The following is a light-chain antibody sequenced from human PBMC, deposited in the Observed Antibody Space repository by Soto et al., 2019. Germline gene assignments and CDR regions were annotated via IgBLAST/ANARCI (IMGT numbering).Light chain of an antibody. CDR2: GAS. Sequence: EIVLTQSPGTLSLSPGERATLSCSARQSVSSSYLAWYQQKPGQAPRLLIYGASSRATGIPDRFSGSGSGTDFTLTISRLEPEDFAVYYCQQYGSSPPVTFGQGTRLEIK. V-gene: IGKV3-20*01. J-gene: IGKJ5*01. CDR1: QSVSSSY. CDR3: QQYGSSPPVT.